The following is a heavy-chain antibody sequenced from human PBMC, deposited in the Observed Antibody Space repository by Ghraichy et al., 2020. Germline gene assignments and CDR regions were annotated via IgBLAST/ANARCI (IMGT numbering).Heavy chain of an antibody. D-gene: IGHD3-3*01. J-gene: IGHJ5*02. CDR3: ARGGRTIFGVVIKFPRYNWFDP. CDR1: GGSFSGYY. Sequence: SETLSLTCAVYGGSFSGYYWSWIRQPPGKGLEWIGEINHSGSTNYNPSLKSRVTISVDTSKNQFSLKLSSVTAADTAVYYCARGGRTIFGVVIKFPRYNWFDPWGQGTLVTVSS. CDR2: INHSGST. V-gene: IGHV4-34*01.